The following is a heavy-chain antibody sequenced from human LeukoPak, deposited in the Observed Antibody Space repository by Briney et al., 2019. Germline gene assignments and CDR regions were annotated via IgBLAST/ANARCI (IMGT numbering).Heavy chain of an antibody. D-gene: IGHD6-19*01. CDR1: GGSISSSSYY. V-gene: IGHV4-39*07. CDR3: ARGSARGGIAVAGPVPVIDY. Sequence: PSETLSFTCTVSGGSISSSSYYWGWIRQPPGKGLEWIGSSYYRGSTYYNPSLKSRVTISVDTSKNQFSLKLSSVTAADTAVYYCARGSARGGIAVAGPVPVIDYWGQGTLVTVSS. CDR2: SYYRGST. J-gene: IGHJ4*02.